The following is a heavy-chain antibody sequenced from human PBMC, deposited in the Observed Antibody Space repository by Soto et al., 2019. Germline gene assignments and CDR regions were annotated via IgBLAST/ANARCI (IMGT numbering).Heavy chain of an antibody. V-gene: IGHV1-18*01. J-gene: IGHJ4*02. CDR1: GYTFTSFG. CDR2: ISTYNGNT. D-gene: IGHD1-26*01. Sequence: QVQLVQSGLEVKKPGASVKVSCKTSGYTFTSFGISCVRQAPGQGLEWMGWISTYNGNTNYAWKLQGRVTMTTDTSTSTVYMEMRGLASDDTAMYYCARDRVGATSDYWGQGTLVTVSS. CDR3: ARDRVGATSDY.